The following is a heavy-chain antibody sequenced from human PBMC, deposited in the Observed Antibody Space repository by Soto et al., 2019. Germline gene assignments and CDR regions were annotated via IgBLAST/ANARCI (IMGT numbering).Heavy chain of an antibody. CDR2: ISYDGSEK. D-gene: IGHD2-2*02. Sequence: SLRLSCVASGFTFRDYGMHWVRQAPGKGLEWVAVISYDGSEKYYVDSVKGRFTISKDNSKNTLYLQMNSLRPEDTAVYYCAKSPNFYCSSPNCYKYYFDHWGQGTRVTVSS. CDR1: GFTFRDYG. V-gene: IGHV3-30*18. CDR3: AKSPNFYCSSPNCYKYYFDH. J-gene: IGHJ4*02.